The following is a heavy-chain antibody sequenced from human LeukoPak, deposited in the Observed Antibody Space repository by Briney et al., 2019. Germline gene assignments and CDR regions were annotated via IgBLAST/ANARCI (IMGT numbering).Heavy chain of an antibody. CDR2: IYHSGST. D-gene: IGHD3-22*01. Sequence: PSGTLSLTCAVSGGSITTNNWWSWVRQPPGKGLEWVGEIYHSGSTNYNPSLKSRVTMSIDKSENQFSLKVTSVTAADTAVYYCARGVAANYYDTGGHGDWGQGTLVIVSS. CDR1: GGSITTNNW. V-gene: IGHV4-4*02. CDR3: ARGVAANYYDTGGHGD. J-gene: IGHJ4*02.